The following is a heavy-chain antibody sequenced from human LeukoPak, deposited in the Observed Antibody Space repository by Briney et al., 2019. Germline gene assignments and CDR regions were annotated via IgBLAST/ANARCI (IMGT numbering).Heavy chain of an antibody. Sequence: SETLSLTCTVSGGSISSYYWSWIRQPAGKGLEWIGRIYTSGSTNYNPSLKSRVTMSVDTSKNQFSLKLSSVTAADTAVYYCARDCAMVRGVIIKDYHGMDVWGQGTTVTVSS. J-gene: IGHJ6*02. D-gene: IGHD3-10*01. CDR3: ARDCAMVRGVIIKDYHGMDV. CDR1: GGSISSYY. CDR2: IYTSGST. V-gene: IGHV4-4*07.